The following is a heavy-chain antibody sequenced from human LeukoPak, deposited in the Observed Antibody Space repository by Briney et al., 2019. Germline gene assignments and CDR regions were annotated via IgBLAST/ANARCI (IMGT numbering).Heavy chain of an antibody. CDR2: ISGSGGST. CDR1: GFTLSRYA. V-gene: IGHV3-23*01. Sequence: GGSLRLSCAASGFTLSRYAMHWVRQAPGKGLEWVSAISGSGGSTYYADSVKGRFTISRDNSKNTLYLQMNSLRAEDTAVYYCAKAIDYSYGDNWFDPWGQGTLVTVSS. CDR3: AKAIDYSYGDNWFDP. D-gene: IGHD5-18*01. J-gene: IGHJ5*02.